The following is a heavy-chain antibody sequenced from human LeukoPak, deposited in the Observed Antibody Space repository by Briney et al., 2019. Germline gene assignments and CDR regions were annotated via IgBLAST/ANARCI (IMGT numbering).Heavy chain of an antibody. CDR2: IKQDGSEK. V-gene: IGHV3-7*01. CDR1: GFTFSSYW. CDR3: ARGRTTKYCSSTSCLKYYFDY. Sequence: GGSLRLSCAASGFTFSSYWMSWVRQAPGKGLEWVANIKQDGSEKYYVDSVKGRFTTSRDNAKNSLYLQMNSLRAEDTAVYYCARGRTTKYCSSTSCLKYYFDYWGQGTLVTVSS. J-gene: IGHJ4*02. D-gene: IGHD2-2*01.